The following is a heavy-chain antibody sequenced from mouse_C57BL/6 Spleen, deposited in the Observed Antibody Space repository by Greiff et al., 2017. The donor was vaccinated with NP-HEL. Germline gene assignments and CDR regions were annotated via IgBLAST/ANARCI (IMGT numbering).Heavy chain of an antibody. CDR3: ARSGYYGNYLYYFDY. Sequence: VQRVESGPELVKPGASVKISCKASGYAFSSSWMNWVKQRPGKGLEWIGRIYPGDGDTNYNGKFKGKATLTADKSSSTAYMQLSSLTSEDSAVYFCARSGYYGNYLYYFDYWGQGTTLTVSS. CDR1: GYAFSSSW. D-gene: IGHD2-1*01. J-gene: IGHJ2*01. V-gene: IGHV1-82*01. CDR2: IYPGDGDT.